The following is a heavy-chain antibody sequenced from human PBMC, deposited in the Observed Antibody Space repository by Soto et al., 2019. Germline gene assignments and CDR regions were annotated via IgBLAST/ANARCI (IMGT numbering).Heavy chain of an antibody. CDR1: VDSISRGYY. J-gene: IGHJ4*02. CDR2: IYHSGTT. D-gene: IGHD3-3*01. Sequence: SETLSLTCAFSVDSISRGYYWAWIRQPPGKGLEYIGSIYHSGTTYYNPSLMSRVTISVDTSKNQFSLNLRSVTAADSAVYYCARTDNVGYYTGCGQGTLVPVSS. V-gene: IGHV4-38-2*01. CDR3: ARTDNVGYYTG.